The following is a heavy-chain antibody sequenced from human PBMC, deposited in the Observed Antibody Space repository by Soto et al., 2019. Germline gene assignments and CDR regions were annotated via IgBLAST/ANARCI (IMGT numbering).Heavy chain of an antibody. CDR1: GGTFSSYA. V-gene: IGHV1-69*13. CDR3: ARDRGGDYYGSGRSWFDP. CDR2: IIPIFGTA. D-gene: IGHD3-10*01. J-gene: IGHJ5*02. Sequence: RASVKVSCKASGGTFSSYAISWVRQAPGQGLEWMGGIIPIFGTANYAQKFQGRVTITADESTSTAYMELSSLRSEDTAVYYCARDRGGDYYGSGRSWFDPWGQGTLVTVSS.